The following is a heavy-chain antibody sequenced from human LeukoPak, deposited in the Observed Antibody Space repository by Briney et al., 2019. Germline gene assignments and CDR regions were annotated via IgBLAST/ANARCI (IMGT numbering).Heavy chain of an antibody. V-gene: IGHV1-24*01. J-gene: IGHJ3*02. CDR1: GYTLTELS. D-gene: IGHD5-18*01. CDR3: AREDTAMAEDAFDI. Sequence: GASVKVSCKVSGYTLTELSMHWVRQAPGKGLEWMGGFDPEDGETIYAQKFQGTVTMTEDTSTDTAYMELSSLRSEDTAVYYCAREDTAMAEDAFDIWGQGTMVTVSS. CDR2: FDPEDGET.